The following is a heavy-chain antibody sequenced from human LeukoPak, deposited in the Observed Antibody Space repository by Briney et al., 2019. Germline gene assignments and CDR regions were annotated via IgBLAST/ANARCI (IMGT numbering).Heavy chain of an antibody. CDR3: ARAFRDRNWNYFDY. D-gene: IGHD1-1*01. CDR2: ISASXXYI. Sequence: GGSLRLSCAASGFTFSXXXXXXVRXXXXXXXXXXXXISASXXYIYYGDXXXXXXXXXRDNAKNSLYLQMNSLRAEDTAVYYCARAFRDRNWNYFDYWGQGTLVTVSS. CDR1: GFTFSXXX. J-gene: IGHJ4*02. V-gene: IGHV3-21*01.